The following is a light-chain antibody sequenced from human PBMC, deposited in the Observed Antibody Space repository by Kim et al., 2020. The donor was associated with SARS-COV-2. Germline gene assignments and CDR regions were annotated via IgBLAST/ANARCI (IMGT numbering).Light chain of an antibody. J-gene: IGKJ2*02. CDR3: QQYGSSPRT. Sequence: EIVLTQSPGTLSLSPGERATLSCRASQSVSSNYLAWYQQKPGQTPRLLIYGASSRATGIPDRFSGSRSGTDFTLTISRLEPEDFAVYYCQQYGSSPRTFGQGTKLEI. V-gene: IGKV3-20*01. CDR2: GAS. CDR1: QSVSSNY.